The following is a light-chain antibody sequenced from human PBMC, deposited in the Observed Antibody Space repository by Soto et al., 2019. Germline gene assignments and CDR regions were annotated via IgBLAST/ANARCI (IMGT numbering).Light chain of an antibody. CDR2: GAS. Sequence: IQLTQSPSSLSASVGDRVTSTCRASQGISNYLAWYQQKPGQAPKLLIYGASTLQSGVPSRFSGRGSGTDFTLTISSLQPEDFGTYYCLRLDSYPRTFGQGTKVEIK. CDR3: LRLDSYPRT. V-gene: IGKV1-9*01. J-gene: IGKJ1*01. CDR1: QGISNY.